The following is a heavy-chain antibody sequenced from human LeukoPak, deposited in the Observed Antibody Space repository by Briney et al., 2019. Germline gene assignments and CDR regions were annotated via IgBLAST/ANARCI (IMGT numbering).Heavy chain of an antibody. CDR3: AGDHATSGSYWAPCDWLDP. CDR1: GFTFSNYW. CDR2: MNQDGSGK. V-gene: IGHV3-7*01. J-gene: IGHJ5*02. D-gene: IGHD3-10*01. Sequence: SGESLRLSCAASGFTFSNYWMTWVRQAPGKGLEWVANMNQDGSGKYYVDSAKGRFTISRDNAKNTVYLQMNSLRAEDTAVYYCAGDHATSGSYWAPCDWLDPWGQGTLVTVSS.